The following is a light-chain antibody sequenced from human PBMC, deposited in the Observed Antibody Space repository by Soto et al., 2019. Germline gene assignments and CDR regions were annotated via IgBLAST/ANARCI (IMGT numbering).Light chain of an antibody. CDR3: QQYYSFPRT. CDR1: QVISSY. J-gene: IGKJ1*01. Sequence: DIELPDYPSFRSQSIVEIVTITCRASQVISSYLAWYQQKPGKAPKLLIYAASTLQSGVPSRFSGSGSGTDFTLTISCLQSEDFATYYCQQYYSFPRTFGQGTKV. CDR2: AAS. V-gene: IGKV1-9*01.